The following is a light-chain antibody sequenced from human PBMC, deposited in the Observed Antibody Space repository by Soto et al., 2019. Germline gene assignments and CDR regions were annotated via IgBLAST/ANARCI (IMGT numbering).Light chain of an antibody. CDR3: SSYAGSNNLV. J-gene: IGLJ2*01. V-gene: IGLV2-8*01. Sequence: QSVLAQPPSASGSPGQSVTISCTGTSSDVGGHNYVSWYQQHPGKAPKLMIYEVSKRPSGVPDRFSGSKSGNTASLTVSGLQAEDEADYYCSSYAGSNNLVFGGGTKVTV. CDR2: EVS. CDR1: SSDVGGHNY.